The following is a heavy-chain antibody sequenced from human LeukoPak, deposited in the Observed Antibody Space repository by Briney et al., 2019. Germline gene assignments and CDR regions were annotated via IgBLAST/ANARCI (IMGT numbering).Heavy chain of an antibody. CDR3: ARDHPNLWFGELSTSYFDY. D-gene: IGHD3-10*01. J-gene: IGHJ4*02. V-gene: IGHV1-69*13. CDR2: IIPIFGTA. CDR1: RGTFSSYA. Sequence: ASVKVSCKASRGTFSSYAISWVRQAPGQGLEWMGGIIPIFGTANYAQKFQGRVTITADESTSTAYMELSSLRSEDTAVYYCARDHPNLWFGELSTSYFDYWGQGTLVTVSS.